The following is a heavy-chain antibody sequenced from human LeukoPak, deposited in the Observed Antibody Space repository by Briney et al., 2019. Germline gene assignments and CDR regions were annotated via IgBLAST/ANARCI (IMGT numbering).Heavy chain of an antibody. CDR2: INPNSGGT. CDR3: ARERMGATTSASDYYYMDV. Sequence: ASVKVSCKASEYTFTGYYMHWVRQAPGQGLEWMGWINPNSGGTNYAQKFQGRVTMTRDTSISTAYMELSRLRSDDTAVYYCARERMGATTSASDYYYMDVWGKGTTVTVSS. D-gene: IGHD1-26*01. CDR1: EYTFTGYY. V-gene: IGHV1-2*02. J-gene: IGHJ6*03.